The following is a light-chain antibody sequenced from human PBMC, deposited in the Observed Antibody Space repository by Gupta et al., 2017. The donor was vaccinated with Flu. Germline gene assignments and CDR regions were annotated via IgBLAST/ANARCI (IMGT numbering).Light chain of an antibody. CDR2: GDR. V-gene: IGLV3-21*02. J-gene: IGLJ1*01. CDR1: KIGINS. CDR3: QVWDRRSDSYV. Sequence: TTRSAGGGDKIGINSVDWYQQRTAQAPVLVVYGDRDRLSGMPERFSVSNSGNTAAITISGVEPGDEADYYCQVWDRRSDSYVFGAGTKVTVL.